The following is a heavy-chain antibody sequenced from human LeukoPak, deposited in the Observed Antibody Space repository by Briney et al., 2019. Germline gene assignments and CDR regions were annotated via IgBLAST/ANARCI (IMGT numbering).Heavy chain of an antibody. Sequence: PGGSLRLSCAASGFTFGSYEMNWVRQAPGKGLEWVSYISSSGNTIYYADSVKGRFTISRDNAKNSLYLQMNSLRAEDTAVYYCARDSLTGDRGGSDWGQGTLVTVSS. CDR3: ARDSLTGDRGGSD. CDR2: ISSSGNTI. CDR1: GFTFGSYE. J-gene: IGHJ4*02. V-gene: IGHV3-48*03. D-gene: IGHD2-15*01.